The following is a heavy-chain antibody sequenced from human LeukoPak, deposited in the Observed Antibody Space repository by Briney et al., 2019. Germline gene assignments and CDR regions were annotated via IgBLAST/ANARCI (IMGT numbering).Heavy chain of an antibody. Sequence: ESGPTLVKPTQTLTLTCTFSGFSLSTRGVGVGWIRQPPGKALEWLAFINWNDDKRYSPSLKSRLTISKDTSKNQVVLTMTNMDPVDTATYYCAHRPITAPGNYFDYWGQGTLVTVSS. J-gene: IGHJ4*02. D-gene: IGHD6-13*01. CDR1: GFSLSTRGVG. V-gene: IGHV2-5*01. CDR3: AHRPITAPGNYFDY. CDR2: INWNDDK.